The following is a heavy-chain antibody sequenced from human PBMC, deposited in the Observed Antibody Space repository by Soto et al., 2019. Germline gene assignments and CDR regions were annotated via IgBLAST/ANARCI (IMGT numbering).Heavy chain of an antibody. J-gene: IGHJ6*03. CDR1: GFTVSSNY. CDR3: ARAPSVVAARNYYYYMDV. Sequence: PGGSLRLSCAASGFTVSSNYMSWVRQAPGKGLEWVSVIYSGGSTYYADSVKGRFTISRHNSKNTLYLQMNSLRAEDTAVYYCARAPSVVAARNYYYYMDVWGKGTTVTVSS. CDR2: IYSGGST. D-gene: IGHD2-15*01. V-gene: IGHV3-53*04.